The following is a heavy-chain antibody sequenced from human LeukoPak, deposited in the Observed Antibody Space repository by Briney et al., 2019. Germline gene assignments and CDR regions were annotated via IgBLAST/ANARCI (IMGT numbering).Heavy chain of an antibody. CDR1: GGSISSYY. J-gene: IGHJ4*02. D-gene: IGHD3-10*01. CDR3: ARHYGSDSGGTPPHVDY. Sequence: SETLSLTCTVSGGSISSYYWSWIRQPPGKGLEWIGYIYYSGTTNYNPSLKSRVTISVDTSKNQFSLKLSSVTAADTAVYYCARHYGSDSGGTPPHVDYWGQGTLVTVSS. V-gene: IGHV4-59*08. CDR2: IYYSGTT.